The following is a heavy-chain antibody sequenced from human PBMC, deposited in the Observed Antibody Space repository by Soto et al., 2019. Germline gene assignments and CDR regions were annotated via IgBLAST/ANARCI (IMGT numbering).Heavy chain of an antibody. Sequence: SETLSLTCTVSGGSMSSDYWTWNRLPAGKGLEWIGRVYSSGGTHYNPSLNSRVSISLDTSTNRFSLSLLSVSDAGTAGSYSARSQRFSEEFDPWGQGTWGTGSS. D-gene: IGHD6-25*01. CDR2: VYSSGGT. V-gene: IGHV4-4*07. CDR1: GGSMSSDY. J-gene: IGHJ5*02. CDR3: ARSQRFSEEFDP.